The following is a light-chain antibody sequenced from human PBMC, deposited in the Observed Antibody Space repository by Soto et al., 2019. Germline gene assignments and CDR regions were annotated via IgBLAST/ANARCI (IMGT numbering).Light chain of an antibody. J-gene: IGKJ1*01. CDR2: AAS. V-gene: IGKV1-39*01. CDR3: QQSYSTPPWT. Sequence: DIQMTQSPSSLSASLGDRVTITCRASQSISSYLNWYQQKPGKAPKLLIYAASSLQSGVPSRFSGSGSGTDFTLTISSLQPEDFVTYYCQQSYSTPPWTFGQGTKVEIK. CDR1: QSISSY.